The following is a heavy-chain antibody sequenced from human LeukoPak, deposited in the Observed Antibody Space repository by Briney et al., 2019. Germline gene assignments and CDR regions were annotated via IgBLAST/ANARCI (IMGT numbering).Heavy chain of an antibody. CDR1: GYTLTSYD. V-gene: IGHV1-8*01. Sequence: GASVKVSCKASGYTLTSYDINWVRQATGQGLEWMGWMNPNSGNTGYAQKFQGRVTMTRNTSISTAYMELSSLRSEDTAVYYCARGHKGRGQFGYWGQGTLVTVSS. J-gene: IGHJ4*02. CDR3: ARGHKGRGQFGY. CDR2: MNPNSGNT.